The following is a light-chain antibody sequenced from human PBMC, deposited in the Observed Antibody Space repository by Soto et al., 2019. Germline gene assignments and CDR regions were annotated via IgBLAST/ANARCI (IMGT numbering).Light chain of an antibody. Sequence: SCKSSQSVLYSSNDKNYLAWYQQKPGQPPKLLIYWASTRESGVPDRFSGSGSGTDFTLTISSLQAEDVAVYYCQQYYSRPLTFGGGTKVEIK. J-gene: IGKJ4*01. CDR2: WAS. CDR3: QQYYSRPLT. V-gene: IGKV4-1*01. CDR1: QSVLYSSNDKNY.